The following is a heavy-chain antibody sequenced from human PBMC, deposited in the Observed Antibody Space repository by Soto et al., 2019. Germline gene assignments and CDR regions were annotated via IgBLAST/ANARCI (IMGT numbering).Heavy chain of an antibody. CDR2: VYHSGST. D-gene: IGHD1-1*01. CDR3: ARTSTSGTRFDY. V-gene: IGHV4-4*02. CDR1: GGSISTSHW. Sequence: QVQLQESGPGLVKPSGTLSLTCAVSGGSISTSHWWSWVRQPPGTGLEWIGEVYHSGSTNYNPSCKSRVAMSVDKSKNQFSLKLNSVTAADTALYYFARTSTSGTRFDYWGQGSLVTVSS. J-gene: IGHJ4*02.